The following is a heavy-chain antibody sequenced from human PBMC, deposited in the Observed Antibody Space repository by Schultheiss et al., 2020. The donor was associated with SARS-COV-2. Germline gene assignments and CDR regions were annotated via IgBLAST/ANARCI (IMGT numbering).Heavy chain of an antibody. J-gene: IGHJ4*02. CDR1: GFTFSSYG. D-gene: IGHD5-24*01. CDR3: AKATGGATTDFDY. CDR2: IRSKANSYAT. V-gene: IGHV3-73*01. Sequence: GESLKISCAASGFTFSSYGMHWVRQASGKGLEWVGRIRSKANSYATAYAASVKGRFTISRDDSKNTAYLQMNSLRAEDTAVYYCAKATGGATTDFDYWGQGTLVTVSS.